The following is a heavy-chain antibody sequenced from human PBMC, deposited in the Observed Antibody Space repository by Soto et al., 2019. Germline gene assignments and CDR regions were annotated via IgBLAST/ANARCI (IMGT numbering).Heavy chain of an antibody. CDR2: IYPGDSDT. CDR3: ARTSAGGKYYYGMDV. CDR1: GYSFTSYW. D-gene: IGHD6-13*01. J-gene: IGHJ6*02. Sequence: GESLKISCKGSGYSFTSYWIGWVRQMPGKGLEWMGIIYPGDSDTRYSPSFQGQVTISADKSISTAYLQWSSLKASDTTMYYCARTSAGGKYYYGMDVWGQGTTVTVSS. V-gene: IGHV5-51*01.